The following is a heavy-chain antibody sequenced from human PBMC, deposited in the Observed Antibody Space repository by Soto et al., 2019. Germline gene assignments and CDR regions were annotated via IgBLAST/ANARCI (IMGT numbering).Heavy chain of an antibody. CDR3: TRSYLASIKIIVKEHYFAMNV. V-gene: IGHV6-1*01. CDR1: GDSVSSDTAA. CDR2: TYYRSRWYN. D-gene: IGHD1-26*01. J-gene: IGHJ6*02. Sequence: PSQTLSLTCAISGDSVSSDTAARNWIRQSPSRGLEWLGRTYYRSRWYNDYAISMRSRITINVDTSKNHFSLQLNSVTPEDTAVYYCTRSYLASIKIIVKEHYFAMNVWGQGTTVTVTS.